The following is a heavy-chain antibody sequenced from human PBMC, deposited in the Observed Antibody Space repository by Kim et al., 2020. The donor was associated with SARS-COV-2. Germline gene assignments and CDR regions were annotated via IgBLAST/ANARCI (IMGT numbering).Heavy chain of an antibody. J-gene: IGHJ4*02. D-gene: IGHD2-21*02. V-gene: IGHV3-11*01. CDR3: ARVGLTYCGGDCLDY. CDR2: ISSSGTTI. Sequence: GGSLRLSCAASGFTFSDFYLSWIRQAPGKGLEWVSHISSSGTTIYYADSVKGRFTISRDNAKNSLYLQMNSLRAEDTAVYYCARVGLTYCGGDCLDYWGQGTLVTVSS. CDR1: GFTFSDFY.